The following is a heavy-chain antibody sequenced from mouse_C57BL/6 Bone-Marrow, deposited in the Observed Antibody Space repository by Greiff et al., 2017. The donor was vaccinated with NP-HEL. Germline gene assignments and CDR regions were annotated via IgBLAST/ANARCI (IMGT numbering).Heavy chain of an antibody. CDR1: GFNIKDDY. J-gene: IGHJ3*01. Sequence: VQLKESGAELVRPGASVKLSCTASGFNIKDDYMHWVKQRPEQGLEWIGWIDPENGDTEYASKFQGKATITADTSSNTAYLQLSSLTSEDTAVYYCTTCYGYASVAYWGQGTLVTVSA. CDR2: IDPENGDT. CDR3: TTCYGYASVAY. D-gene: IGHD2-2*01. V-gene: IGHV14-4*01.